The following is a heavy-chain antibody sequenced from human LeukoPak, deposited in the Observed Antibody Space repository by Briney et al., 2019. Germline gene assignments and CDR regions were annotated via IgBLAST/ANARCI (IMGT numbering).Heavy chain of an antibody. V-gene: IGHV1-69*04. CDR3: ARVEEYYDILTGTHRGYFDY. CDR1: GGTFSSYA. CDR2: IIPILGIA. D-gene: IGHD3-9*01. Sequence: SVKVSCKASGGTFSSYAISWVRQAPGQGLEWMGRIIPILGIANYAQKFQGRVTITADKSTSTAYMELSSLGSEDTAVYYCARVEEYYDILTGTHRGYFDYWGQGTLVTVSS. J-gene: IGHJ4*02.